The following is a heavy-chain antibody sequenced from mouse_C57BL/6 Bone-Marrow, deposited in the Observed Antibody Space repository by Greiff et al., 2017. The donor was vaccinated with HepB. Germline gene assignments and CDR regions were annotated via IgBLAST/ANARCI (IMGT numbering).Heavy chain of an antibody. CDR3: ARSITTRYFDY. D-gene: IGHD1-1*01. CDR2: IDPSGSYT. CDR1: GSTFTSSG. V-gene: IGHV1-69*01. Sequence: QVQLQQPGAELVMPGASGKLSCKASGSTFTSSGMHGVKQRPGQGLEWIGEIDPSGSYTNFSQKLKGKSTLTVDKSSSTAYMQLSTLTSEDSAVYYCARSITTRYFDYWGQGTTLTVSS. J-gene: IGHJ2*01.